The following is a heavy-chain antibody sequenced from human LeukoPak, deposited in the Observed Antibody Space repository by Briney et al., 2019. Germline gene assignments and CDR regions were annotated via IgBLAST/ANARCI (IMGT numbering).Heavy chain of an antibody. CDR3: ARRVYCTNGVCPPADY. Sequence: SETLSLTCAVSGYSISSGYYWGWIRQPPGQGLEWIGSIYHSGSTYYNPSLKSRVTISVDTSKNQFSLKLSSVTAADTAVYYCARRVYCTNGVCPPADYWGQGILVTVSS. V-gene: IGHV4-38-2*01. D-gene: IGHD2-8*01. CDR2: IYHSGST. CDR1: GYSISSGYY. J-gene: IGHJ4*02.